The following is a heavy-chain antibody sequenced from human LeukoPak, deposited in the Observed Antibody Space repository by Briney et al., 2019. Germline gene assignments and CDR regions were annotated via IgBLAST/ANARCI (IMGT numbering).Heavy chain of an antibody. Sequence: SETLSLTCTVSGGSISSYYWSWIRQPAGKGLEWIGRIYTSGSTNYNPSLKSRVTMSVDTSKNQFSLTLSSVTAADTAVYYCARVHSSSSGLSGIKSDAFDIWGQGTMVTVSS. J-gene: IGHJ3*02. CDR1: GGSISSYY. V-gene: IGHV4-4*07. CDR3: ARVHSSSSGLSGIKSDAFDI. D-gene: IGHD6-6*01. CDR2: IYTSGST.